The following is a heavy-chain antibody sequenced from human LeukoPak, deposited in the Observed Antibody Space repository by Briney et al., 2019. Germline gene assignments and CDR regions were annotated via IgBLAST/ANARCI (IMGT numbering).Heavy chain of an antibody. Sequence: GGSLRLSCAASGFTFSSYAMHWVRQAPGKGLEWVAVISYDGSNKYYADSVKGRFTISRDNSKNTLYLQMNSLRAEDTAVYYCARDSSPGYSYGLFDYWGQGTLVTVSS. D-gene: IGHD5-18*01. CDR2: ISYDGSNK. J-gene: IGHJ4*02. CDR1: GFTFSSYA. V-gene: IGHV3-30-3*01. CDR3: ARDSSPGYSYGLFDY.